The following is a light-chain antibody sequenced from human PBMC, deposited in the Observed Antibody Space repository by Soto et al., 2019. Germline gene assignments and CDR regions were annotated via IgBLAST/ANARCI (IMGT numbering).Light chain of an antibody. Sequence: QSVLPQPPSVSAAPGQKVTISCSGSSSNIGNNYVSWYQQLPGTAPKLLIYENNKRPSGIPDRFSGSKSGTSAALGITGLQTGDEADYYCGTWDSSLSAVVFGTGTKVTVL. CDR3: GTWDSSLSAVV. V-gene: IGLV1-51*02. CDR2: ENN. J-gene: IGLJ1*01. CDR1: SSNIGNNY.